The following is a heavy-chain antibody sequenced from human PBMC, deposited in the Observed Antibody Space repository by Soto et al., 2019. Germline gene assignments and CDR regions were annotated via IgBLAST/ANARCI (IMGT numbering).Heavy chain of an antibody. V-gene: IGHV3-20*04. CDR2: INWNGGST. Sequence: GGPPRISCSASGFTFSIYAMHWVRQAPGKGLAWVSGINWNGGSTGYADSVKGRFTISRDNAKNSLYLQMNSLRAEDTALYYCARDKYSSSWADAFDIWGQGTMVTVSS. CDR3: ARDKYSSSWADAFDI. CDR1: GFTFSIYA. J-gene: IGHJ3*02. D-gene: IGHD6-13*01.